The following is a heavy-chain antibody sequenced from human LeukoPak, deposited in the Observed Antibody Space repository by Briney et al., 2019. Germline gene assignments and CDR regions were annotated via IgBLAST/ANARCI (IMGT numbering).Heavy chain of an antibody. CDR1: GGSISSYY. Sequence: SVTLSLTCTVSGGSISSYYWSWIRQPPGKGLEWIGYIYYSGYTNYNPSLKSRVTISIDTSKNQFSLRLSSVTAADTAVYYCARDLGGTYSPENWFDPWGQGTLVTVSS. CDR3: ARDLGGTYSPENWFDP. J-gene: IGHJ5*02. CDR2: IYYSGYT. V-gene: IGHV4-59*12. D-gene: IGHD1-26*01.